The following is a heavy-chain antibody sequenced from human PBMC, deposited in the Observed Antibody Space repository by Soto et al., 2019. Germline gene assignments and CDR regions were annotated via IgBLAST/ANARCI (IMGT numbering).Heavy chain of an antibody. CDR2: IVVGSGNT. CDR3: AVLSWCVAVANTGTMDV. V-gene: IGHV1-58*01. J-gene: IGHJ6*02. CDR1: GFTFPSST. Sequence: QKQLVQSGPEVKKPGTSVKVSCKASGFTFPSSTVQWVRQARGQRLEWIGWIVVGSGNTNYAQKFQQRVTITRDMSTSTAYMELSSLRSEATAVYYCAVLSWCVAVANTGTMDVWGQGTTVTVSS. D-gene: IGHD6-19*01.